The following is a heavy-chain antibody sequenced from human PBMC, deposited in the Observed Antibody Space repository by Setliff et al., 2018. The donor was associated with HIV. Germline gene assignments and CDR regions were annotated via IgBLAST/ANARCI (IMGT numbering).Heavy chain of an antibody. Sequence: ASVKVSCKASGYTFTTYAIFWVRQAPGQGLEWMGWINPHSGGTKYAQKFQGRVTMTRDTSISAAYMELSRLRSDDTAVYYCARDTSSSYWGQGTPVTVSS. V-gene: IGHV1-2*02. CDR1: GYTFTTYA. D-gene: IGHD2-2*01. CDR3: ARDTSSSY. J-gene: IGHJ4*02. CDR2: INPHSGGT.